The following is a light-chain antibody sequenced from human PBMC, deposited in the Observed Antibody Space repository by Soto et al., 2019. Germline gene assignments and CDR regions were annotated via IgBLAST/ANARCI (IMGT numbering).Light chain of an antibody. CDR1: QGISSY. CDR2: AVS. J-gene: IGKJ4*01. Sequence: DIQLTQSPSFLSASVGDRVTITCRASQGISSYLAWYQQKPGKAPKLLIYAVSTLQSGVPSRFSGSEYGTEFPLTLRSLQPEDFATYYCQRLNTSPLTFGGGTKVEIK. CDR3: QRLNTSPLT. V-gene: IGKV1-9*01.